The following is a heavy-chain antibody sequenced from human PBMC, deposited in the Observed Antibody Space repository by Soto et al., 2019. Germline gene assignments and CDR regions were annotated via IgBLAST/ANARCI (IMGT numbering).Heavy chain of an antibody. CDR2: IYWDDDE. D-gene: IGHD4-17*01. CDR3: AHAGDYDLLSFDH. Sequence: QITLRESGPALVSPAQPLKLTCTFSGFSLNSHNMGVAWISQPPEKAMEWVGLIYWDDDERYNPSLKDRLAICKDTSKTQVVLTMTNMGPLDTATYFCAHAGDYDLLSFDHWGPGTLVTVSS. CDR1: GFSLNSHNMG. J-gene: IGHJ4*02. V-gene: IGHV2-5*02.